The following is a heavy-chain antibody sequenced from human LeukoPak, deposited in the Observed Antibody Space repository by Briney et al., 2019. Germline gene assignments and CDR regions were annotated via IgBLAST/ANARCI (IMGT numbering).Heavy chain of an antibody. CDR1: GFTFRNHE. J-gene: IGHJ3*02. CDR2: ISSSSSYI. CDR3: ARQLYSSSGDDAFDI. V-gene: IGHV3-21*01. Sequence: GGSLRLSCAASGFTFRNHEMNWVRQAPGKGLEWVSSISSSSSYIYYADSVKGRFTISRDNAKNSLYLQMNSLRAEDTAVYYCARQLYSSSGDDAFDIWGQGTMVTVSS. D-gene: IGHD6-6*01.